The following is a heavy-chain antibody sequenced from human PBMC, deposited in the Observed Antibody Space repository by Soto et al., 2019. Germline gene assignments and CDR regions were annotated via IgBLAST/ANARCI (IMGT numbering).Heavy chain of an antibody. CDR3: ASSIFVWFDP. J-gene: IGHJ5*02. CDR2: IYYSGST. V-gene: IGHV4-39*01. D-gene: IGHD2-15*01. CDR1: GGSFSSYY. Sequence: SETLSLTCAVYGGSFSSYYWGWIRQPPGKGLEWIGSIYYSGSTYYNPSLKSRVTISVDTSKNQFSLKLSSVTAADTAVYYCASSIFVWFDPWGQGTLVTVSS.